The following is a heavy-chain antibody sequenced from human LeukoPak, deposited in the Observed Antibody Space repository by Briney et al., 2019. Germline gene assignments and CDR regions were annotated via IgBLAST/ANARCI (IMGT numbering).Heavy chain of an antibody. CDR3: ARVSSQQLVPEYFDY. V-gene: IGHV3-30*01. CDR2: ISSDGSNK. Sequence: GGSLRLSCAASGFRFSDYSMHWVRLAPGKGPEWVAVISSDGSNKYYADSVKGRFTISRDNSKNTLYLKMNSLRAEDKAVYYCARVSSQQLVPEYFDYWGQGTLVTVSS. CDR1: GFRFSDYS. D-gene: IGHD6-13*01. J-gene: IGHJ4*02.